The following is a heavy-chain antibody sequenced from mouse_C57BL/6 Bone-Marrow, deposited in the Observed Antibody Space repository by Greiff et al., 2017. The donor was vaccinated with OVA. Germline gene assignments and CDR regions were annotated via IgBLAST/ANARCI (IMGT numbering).Heavy chain of an antibody. D-gene: IGHD1-1*01. J-gene: IGHJ4*01. CDR1: GYTFTDYY. CDR3: ARVGTTVVATDYYYAMDY. CDR2: INPNNGGT. V-gene: IGHV1-26*01. Sequence: EVQLQQSGPELVKPGASVKISCKASGYTFTDYYMNWVKQSHGKSLEWIGDINPNNGGTSYNQKFKGKATLTVDKSSSTAYMELRSLTSEDSAVYYCARVGTTVVATDYYYAMDYWGQGTSVTVSS.